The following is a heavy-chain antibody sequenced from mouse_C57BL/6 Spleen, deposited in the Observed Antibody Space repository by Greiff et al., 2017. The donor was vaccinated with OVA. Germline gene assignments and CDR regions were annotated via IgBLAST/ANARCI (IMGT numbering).Heavy chain of an antibody. CDR2: INPNNGGT. Sequence: EVQLQQSGPELVKPGASVKISCKASGYTFTDYYMNWVKQSHGKSLEWIGDINPNNGGTSYNQKFKGKATLTVDKSSSTAYMELRSLTSEDSAVYYCAREGYYYGSSYPWYFDVWGTGTTVTVSS. CDR3: AREGYYYGSSYPWYFDV. D-gene: IGHD1-1*01. J-gene: IGHJ1*03. V-gene: IGHV1-26*01. CDR1: GYTFTDYY.